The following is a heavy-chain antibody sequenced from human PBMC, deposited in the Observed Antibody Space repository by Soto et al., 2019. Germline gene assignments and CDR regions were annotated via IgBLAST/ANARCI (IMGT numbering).Heavy chain of an antibody. D-gene: IGHD5-18*01. V-gene: IGHV1-3*01. J-gene: IGHJ4*02. Sequence: QVQLVQSVAEVKKPGASVKVSCKASGYTFTSYAMPWVRQAPGQRLEWMGWINAGNGYTKYSQKFQGRVTITRDTSASTAYMELSSLSSQDTAVYYCARPYGYGGLAYGGQGTLVTVSS. CDR3: ARPYGYGGLAY. CDR2: INAGNGYT. CDR1: GYTFTSYA.